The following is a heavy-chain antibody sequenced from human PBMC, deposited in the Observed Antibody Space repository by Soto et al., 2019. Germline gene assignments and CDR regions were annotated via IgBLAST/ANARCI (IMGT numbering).Heavy chain of an antibody. CDR3: ARGGSSRDCSGGICYDDAFDI. CDR2: INAGNGNT. CDR1: GYTFTSYA. J-gene: IGHJ3*02. Sequence: ASVKVSCKASGYTFTSYAMHWVRQAPGQRLEWMGWINAGNGNTKYSQKFQGRVTITSDTSASTAYMELSSLRSEDTAVYYCARGGSSRDCSGGICYDDAFDIWGQGTIVTVSS. V-gene: IGHV1-3*01. D-gene: IGHD2-15*01.